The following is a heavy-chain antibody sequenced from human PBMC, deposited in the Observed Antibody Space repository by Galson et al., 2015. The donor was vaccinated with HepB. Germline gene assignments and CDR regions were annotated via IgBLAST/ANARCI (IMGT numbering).Heavy chain of an antibody. CDR1: GGTFSSYA. CDR3: ASSSHRRIDQGQSLEWLLFGPPRSRSTPPNYWYFDL. D-gene: IGHD3-3*01. J-gene: IGHJ2*01. CDR2: IIPILGIA. Sequence: SVKVSCKASGGTFSSYAISWVRQAPGQGLEWMGRIIPILGIANYAQKFQGRVTITADKSTSTAYMELSSLRSEDTAVYYCASSSHRRIDQGQSLEWLLFGPPRSRSTPPNYWYFDLWGRGTLVTVSS. V-gene: IGHV1-69*04.